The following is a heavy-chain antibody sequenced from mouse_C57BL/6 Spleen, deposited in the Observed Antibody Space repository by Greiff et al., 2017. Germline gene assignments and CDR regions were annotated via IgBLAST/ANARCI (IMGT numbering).Heavy chain of an antibody. J-gene: IGHJ4*01. Sequence: EVQGVESGPELVKPGASVKIPCKASGYTFTDYNMDWVKQSHGKSLEWIGDINPNNGGTIYNQKFKGKATLTVDKSSSTAYMELRSLTSEDTAVYYCARGSNYGYAMDYWGQGTSVTVSS. CDR1: GYTFTDYN. CDR2: INPNNGGT. CDR3: ARGSNYGYAMDY. V-gene: IGHV1-18*01. D-gene: IGHD2-5*01.